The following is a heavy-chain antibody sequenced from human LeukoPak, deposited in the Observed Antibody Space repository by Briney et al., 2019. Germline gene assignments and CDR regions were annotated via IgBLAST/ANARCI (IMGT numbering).Heavy chain of an antibody. D-gene: IGHD4-17*01. Sequence: ASVKVSCKASGYTFTSYYMHWVRQAPGQGLEWMGIINPSGGSTSYAQKFQGRVTMTSDTSTSTVYMELSSLRSEDTAVYYCARDTHGDDIDYWGQGTLVTVSS. CDR3: ARDTHGDDIDY. J-gene: IGHJ4*02. CDR2: INPSGGST. V-gene: IGHV1-46*01. CDR1: GYTFTSYY.